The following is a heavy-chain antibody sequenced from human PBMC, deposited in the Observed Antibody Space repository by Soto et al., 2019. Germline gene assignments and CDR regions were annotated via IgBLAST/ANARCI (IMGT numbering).Heavy chain of an antibody. D-gene: IGHD4-4*01. V-gene: IGHV3-11*05. CDR1: GFTFRDYY. CDR2: IDSSTKYT. Sequence: QVQLVESGGGLVRPGGSLRLSCEASGFTFRDYYMTWFRQAPGKGLEWLSYIDSSTKYTNYADSVKGRFTISRDNAKNSLYLQMNSLRADDTAVYYCARESSYTMDVWGQGTMVTVSS. J-gene: IGHJ6*02. CDR3: ARESSYTMDV.